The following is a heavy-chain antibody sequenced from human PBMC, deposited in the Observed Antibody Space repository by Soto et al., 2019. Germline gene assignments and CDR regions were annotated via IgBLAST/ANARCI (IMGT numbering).Heavy chain of an antibody. CDR3: ARGGYYDNTWGKLSHYGLGV. CDR2: ISPYNDYT. V-gene: IGHV1-18*01. CDR1: GYTFIRYG. D-gene: IGHD3-16*01. J-gene: IGHJ6*02. Sequence: GASVKVSCKASGYTFIRYGITWVRQAPGQGLEWMGRISPYNDYTIYAQKLQGRVTMTTDTSTRTVYLDLRSLKSDDTAVYYCARGGYYDNTWGKLSHYGLGVWGQGTSVTVSS.